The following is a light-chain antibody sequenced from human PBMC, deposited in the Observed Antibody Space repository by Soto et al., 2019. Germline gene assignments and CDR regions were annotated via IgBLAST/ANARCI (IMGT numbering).Light chain of an antibody. CDR1: QSILSSSNNKNY. CDR2: WAS. CDR3: QQYYSTPYS. J-gene: IGKJ2*03. Sequence: DIVMTQYPDSLAVSLGERATINCKSSQSILSSSNNKNYLAWYQQKPGLPPRLLIYWASTRESGVPDRFSGSGSGTDFTLTITSLQAEDVAVYYCQQYYSTPYSFGQGTKLEIK. V-gene: IGKV4-1*01.